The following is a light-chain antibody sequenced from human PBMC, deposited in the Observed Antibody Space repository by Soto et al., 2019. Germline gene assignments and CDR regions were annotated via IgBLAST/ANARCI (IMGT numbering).Light chain of an antibody. J-gene: IGLJ3*02. Sequence: QSVLTQPPSASGTPGQRVTISCSGSSSNIGSYYVYWYQQLPGTAPKLLIYRNKQRPSGVPDRFSGSKSGTSASLAISGLRSEDEADYYCAAWDDSLSGRGVFGGGTQVTVL. V-gene: IGLV1-47*01. CDR1: SSNIGSYY. CDR2: RNK. CDR3: AAWDDSLSGRGV.